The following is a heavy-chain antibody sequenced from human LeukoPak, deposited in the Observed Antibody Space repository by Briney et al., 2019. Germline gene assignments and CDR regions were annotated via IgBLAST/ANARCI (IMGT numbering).Heavy chain of an antibody. Sequence: GGSLRLSCAASGFTFSSDSMNWVRQAPGKGLEWVSSISSSSTYIYYADSVKGRFTISRDNAKNSLFLHKNSLRAEDTAVYYCAGDYGDPAYSYGLAYFDSWGQGTLVTVSS. CDR2: ISSSSTYI. D-gene: IGHD5-18*01. CDR1: GFTFSSDS. CDR3: AGDYGDPAYSYGLAYFDS. V-gene: IGHV3-21*01. J-gene: IGHJ4*02.